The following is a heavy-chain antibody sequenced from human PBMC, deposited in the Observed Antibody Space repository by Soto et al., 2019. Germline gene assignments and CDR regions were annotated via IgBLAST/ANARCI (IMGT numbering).Heavy chain of an antibody. CDR1: GFTFSSYG. Sequence: VQLLESGGGLVQPGGSLRLSCAASGFTFSSYGMHWVRQAPGKGLEWVAVISYDGSNKYYADSVKGRFTISRDNSKNTLYLQMNSLRAEDTAVYYCAKGEYQLPYYYYYYGMDVWGQGTTVTVSS. D-gene: IGHD2-2*01. J-gene: IGHJ6*02. CDR3: AKGEYQLPYYYYYYGMDV. V-gene: IGHV3-30*18. CDR2: ISYDGSNK.